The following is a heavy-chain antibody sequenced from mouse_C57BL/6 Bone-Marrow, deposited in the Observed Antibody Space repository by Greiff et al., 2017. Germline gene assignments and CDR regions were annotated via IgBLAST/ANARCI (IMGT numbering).Heavy chain of an antibody. D-gene: IGHD1-1*01. CDR3: ARMILREDLGLYAMDY. J-gene: IGHJ4*01. CDR2: IDPEDGET. V-gene: IGHV14-2*01. CDR1: GFNIKDYY. Sequence: VQLQQSGAELVKPGASVKLSCTASGFNIKDYYMHWVKQRTEQGLEWIGRIDPEDGETKYAPKFKGKAPITGDTSANTDYLQLSRLTTEDTAVYYCARMILREDLGLYAMDYWGPGTSVTVSS.